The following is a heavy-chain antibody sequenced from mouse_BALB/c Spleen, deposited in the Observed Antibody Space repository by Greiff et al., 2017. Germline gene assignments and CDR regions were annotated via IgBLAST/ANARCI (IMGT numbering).Heavy chain of an antibody. CDR2: IWGDGST. CDR1: GFSLTGYG. J-gene: IGHJ4*01. D-gene: IGHD1-1*01. CDR3: ARESPPVITTVAHAMDY. Sequence: QVQLKESGPGLVAPSQSLSITCTASGFSLTGYGVNWVRQPPGKGLEWLGMIWGDGSTDYNSALKSRLSISKDNSKSQVFLKMNSLQTDDTARYYCARESPPVITTVAHAMDYWGQGTSVTVSS. V-gene: IGHV2-6-7*01.